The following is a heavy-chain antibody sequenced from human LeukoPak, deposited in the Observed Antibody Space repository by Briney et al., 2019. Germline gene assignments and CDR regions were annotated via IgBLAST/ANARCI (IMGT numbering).Heavy chain of an antibody. CDR3: ARSKIGYDFWSGYYGGRIDY. J-gene: IGHJ4*02. Sequence: SVKVSCKASRGTFSSYAISWVRQAPGQGLEWMGGIIPIFGTANYAQKFQGRVTITADESTSTAYMELSSLRSEDTAVYYCARSKIGYDFWSGYYGGRIDYWGQGTLVTVSS. D-gene: IGHD3-3*01. V-gene: IGHV1-69*13. CDR1: RGTFSSYA. CDR2: IIPIFGTA.